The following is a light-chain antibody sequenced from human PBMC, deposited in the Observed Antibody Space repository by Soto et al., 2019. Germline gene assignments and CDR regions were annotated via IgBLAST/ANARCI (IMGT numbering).Light chain of an antibody. Sequence: DVVLTQSPLSLPVTLGQPASIPCRSSQSLVYSNGNTYLALFQQRPGQSPRRLIYKVFNRDSGVPDRFSGSGSGTDFTLTISRVEAEDVGVYYCMQGTHWPRTFGQGSKVEIK. J-gene: IGKJ1*01. CDR3: MQGTHWPRT. CDR1: QSLVYSNGNTY. V-gene: IGKV2-30*01. CDR2: KVF.